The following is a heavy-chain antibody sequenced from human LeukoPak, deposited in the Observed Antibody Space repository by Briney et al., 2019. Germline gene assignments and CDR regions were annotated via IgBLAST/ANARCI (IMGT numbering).Heavy chain of an antibody. Sequence: PSETLSLTCAVSGGSISSSNWWSWVRQPPGKGLEWVSVISGSGGSTYYADSVKGRFTISRDNSKNTLYLQMNSLRAEDTAVYYCAKNGGHWGQGTLVTVSS. V-gene: IGHV3-23*01. CDR1: GGSISSSN. CDR3: AKNGGH. J-gene: IGHJ4*02. CDR2: ISGSGGST.